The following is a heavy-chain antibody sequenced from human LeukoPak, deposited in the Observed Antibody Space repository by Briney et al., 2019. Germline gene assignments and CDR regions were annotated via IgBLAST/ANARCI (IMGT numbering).Heavy chain of an antibody. Sequence: ASVKVSCKASGYTFTSYGISWVRQAPGQGLEWMGWISAYNGNTNYAQKLQGRVTMTTDTSTGTAYMELRSLRSDDTAVYYCARVKLLWFGELLLIDYWGQGTLVTVSS. V-gene: IGHV1-18*01. CDR2: ISAYNGNT. J-gene: IGHJ4*02. CDR1: GYTFTSYG. CDR3: ARVKLLWFGELLLIDY. D-gene: IGHD3-10*01.